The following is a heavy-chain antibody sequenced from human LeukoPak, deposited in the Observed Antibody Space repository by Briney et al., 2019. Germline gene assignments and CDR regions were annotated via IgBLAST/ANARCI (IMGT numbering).Heavy chain of an antibody. J-gene: IGHJ4*02. CDR3: ARHRLFDSSGYYYDFDY. CDR1: GYSINSGYF. Sequence: PSETLSLTCAVSGYSINSGYFWGWIRPPPGKGLECIGSMYHSGSTYHNPSLKSRVTISVDTSKNQFSLKLTSVTAADTAVYYCARHRLFDSSGYYYDFDYWGQGTLVTVSS. V-gene: IGHV4-38-2*01. D-gene: IGHD3-22*01. CDR2: MYHSGST.